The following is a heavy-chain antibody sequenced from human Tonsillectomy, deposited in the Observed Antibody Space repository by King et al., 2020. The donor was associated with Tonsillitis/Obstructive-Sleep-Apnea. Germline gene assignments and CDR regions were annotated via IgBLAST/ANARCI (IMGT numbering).Heavy chain of an antibody. Sequence: VQLVESGGGLVQPGGSLRLSCAASGFTFSSYWMHWVRQAPGKGLVWVSRINSDGSSTSYADSVKGRFTISRDNAKNTLYLQMNSLRAEDTAVYYCARDQEDVDIVATTVIDYWGQGTLVTVSS. CDR1: GFTFSSYW. CDR3: ARDQEDVDIVATTVIDY. CDR2: INSDGSST. D-gene: IGHD5-12*01. V-gene: IGHV3-74*01. J-gene: IGHJ4*02.